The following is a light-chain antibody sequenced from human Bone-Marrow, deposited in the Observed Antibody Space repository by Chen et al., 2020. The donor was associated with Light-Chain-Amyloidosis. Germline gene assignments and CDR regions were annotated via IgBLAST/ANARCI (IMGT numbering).Light chain of an antibody. CDR1: SSDVGNYNL. J-gene: IGLJ2*01. Sequence: QSALTQPASVSGSPGQSITISCTGSSSDVGNYNLVSWYQQHPGKAPKLMIFEVNKRPSGVSNRFSGSKSGNTASLTISGLLAEDEADYHCGSYAGSNTVVFGVGTKLTVL. V-gene: IGLV2-23*02. CDR3: GSYAGSNTVV. CDR2: EVN.